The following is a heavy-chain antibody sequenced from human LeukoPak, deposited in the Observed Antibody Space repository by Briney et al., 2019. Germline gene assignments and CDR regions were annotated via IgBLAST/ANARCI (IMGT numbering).Heavy chain of an antibody. CDR1: GFIFSGYG. Sequence: GGSLRLSCEASGFIFSGYGMHWVRQAPGKGLEWVAFIRYDGSVKNYIDSVKGRFTISRDNAKNSLYLQMNSLRAEDTAVYYRARTLTYGDYPLDAFDIWGQGTMVTVSS. V-gene: IGHV3-30*02. CDR2: IRYDGSVK. J-gene: IGHJ3*02. CDR3: ARTLTYGDYPLDAFDI. D-gene: IGHD4-17*01.